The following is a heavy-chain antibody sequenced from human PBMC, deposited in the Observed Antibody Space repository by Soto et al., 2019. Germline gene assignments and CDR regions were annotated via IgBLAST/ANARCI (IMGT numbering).Heavy chain of an antibody. Sequence: QVQLVESGGGVVQPGRSLRLSCAASGFTFSSYGMHWVRQAPGKGLERVAVISYDGSNKYYADSVKGRFTISRDNSKNTLYLQMNSLRAEDTAVYYCAKDGQAVAGTVHWFDPWGQGTLVTVSS. CDR2: ISYDGSNK. CDR1: GFTFSSYG. V-gene: IGHV3-30*18. J-gene: IGHJ5*02. CDR3: AKDGQAVAGTVHWFDP. D-gene: IGHD6-19*01.